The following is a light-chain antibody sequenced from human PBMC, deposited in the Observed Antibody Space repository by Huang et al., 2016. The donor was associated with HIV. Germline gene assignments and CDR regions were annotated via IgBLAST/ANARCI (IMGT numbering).Light chain of an antibody. CDR3: QRYDNWPKFT. CDR2: GAS. V-gene: IGKV3-15*01. Sequence: EIVMTQSPATLSVSPGERATLSCRASQSVTSYLAWYQQKPGQAPRLLIDGASTRATGIPARFSGSGSGTEFTLTISSLQSEDFAVYYCQRYDNWPKFTFGPGTKVDIK. CDR1: QSVTSY. J-gene: IGKJ3*01.